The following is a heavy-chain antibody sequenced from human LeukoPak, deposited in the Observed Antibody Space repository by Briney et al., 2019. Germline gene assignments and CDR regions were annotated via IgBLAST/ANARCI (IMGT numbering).Heavy chain of an antibody. CDR1: GYTFTVNY. V-gene: IGHV1-2*02. Sequence: MVSCSASGYTFTVNYMHCVRQAPGQGLEWMGWINPNSGGTNYAQKFQGRVTMTRDTSKSTAYMELSRLRSDDTAVYYCARGVGATYYWGQGTLVTVSS. D-gene: IGHD1-26*01. CDR3: ARGVGATYY. CDR2: INPNSGGT. J-gene: IGHJ4*02.